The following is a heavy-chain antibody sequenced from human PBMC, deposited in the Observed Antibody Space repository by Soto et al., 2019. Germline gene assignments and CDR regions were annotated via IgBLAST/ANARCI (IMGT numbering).Heavy chain of an antibody. D-gene: IGHD3-3*01. J-gene: IGHJ5*02. Sequence: SVKVSCKASGGTFSNYAISWVRQAPGQGLEWMGGIIPMFGTASYAQKFQGRVTITADKSTNTAYMELSSLRSEETAVYYCARANNYDFWSDTDPNNWFDPWGQGTLVTVSS. V-gene: IGHV1-69*06. CDR3: ARANNYDFWSDTDPNNWFDP. CDR1: GGTFSNYA. CDR2: IIPMFGTA.